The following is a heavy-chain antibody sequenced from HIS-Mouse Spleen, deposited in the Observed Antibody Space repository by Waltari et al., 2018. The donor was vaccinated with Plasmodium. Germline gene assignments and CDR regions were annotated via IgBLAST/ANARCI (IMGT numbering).Heavy chain of an antibody. CDR1: GFTFSSSW. Sequence: EVQLVESGGGFVQPGGSLRLSCAASGFTFSSSWTHWVRQAPGKGLVWVSRINSDGSSTRYADSGKGRFTISRDNAKNTLYLQMNSLRAEDTAVYYCARTIAVVGTGDALDIWGQGTMVTVSS. CDR2: INSDGSST. CDR3: ARTIAVVGTGDALDI. D-gene: IGHD6-13*01. V-gene: IGHV3-74*01. J-gene: IGHJ3*02.